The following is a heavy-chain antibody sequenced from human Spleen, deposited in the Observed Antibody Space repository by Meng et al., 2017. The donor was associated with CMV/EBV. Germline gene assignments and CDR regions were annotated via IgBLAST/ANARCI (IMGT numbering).Heavy chain of an antibody. Sequence: GESLKISXPASGFIFNKYAMTWIRQAPGKGXXXVGRSKNKANSYTIEYGASVKGRFTISRDESKNSLHLQMNSLKTEDTAVYYCVRWTTGRADYWGQGTMVTVSS. J-gene: IGHJ4*02. D-gene: IGHD1-26*01. CDR3: VRWTTGRADY. CDR2: SKNKANSYTI. CDR1: GFIFNKYA. V-gene: IGHV3-72*01.